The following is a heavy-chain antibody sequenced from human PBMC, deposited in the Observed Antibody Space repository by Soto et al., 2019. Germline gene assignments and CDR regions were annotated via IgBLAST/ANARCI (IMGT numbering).Heavy chain of an antibody. Sequence: SETLSLTCAVYGGSFSGYYWSWIRQPPGKGLEWIGEINHSGSTNYNPSLKSRVTISVDTSKNQFSLKLSSVTAADTAAYYFARQRSLRFLEWLFDAFDIWGQGTMVTVSS. CDR2: INHSGST. CDR3: ARQRSLRFLEWLFDAFDI. D-gene: IGHD3-3*01. V-gene: IGHV4-34*01. J-gene: IGHJ3*02. CDR1: GGSFSGYY.